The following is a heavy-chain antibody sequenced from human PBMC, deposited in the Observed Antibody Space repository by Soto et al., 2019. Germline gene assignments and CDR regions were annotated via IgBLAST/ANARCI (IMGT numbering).Heavy chain of an antibody. CDR1: GFTFSSYA. Sequence: GGSLRLSCAASGFTFSSYAMNWVRQAPGKGLEWVSTISGSFGSTYYADPVQGRFTVSRDNSKNTLYLQMNSLRAEDTAVYYCASRSATVLSLTYWGPGTQVTVSS. V-gene: IGHV3-23*01. CDR3: ASRSATVLSLTY. J-gene: IGHJ4*02. D-gene: IGHD2-8*01. CDR2: ISGSFGST.